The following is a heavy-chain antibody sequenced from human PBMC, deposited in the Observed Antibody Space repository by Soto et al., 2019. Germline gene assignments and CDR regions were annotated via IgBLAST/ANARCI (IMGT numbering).Heavy chain of an antibody. CDR1: GFTFSSYW. V-gene: IGHV3-7*01. CDR3: ARDKWQQLNLAEFDY. Sequence: GGSLRLSCAASGFTFSSYWMSWVRQAPGKGLEWVANIKQDGSEKYYVDSVKGRFTISRDNAKNSLYLQMNSLRAEDTAVYYCARDKWQQLNLAEFDYWGQGTLVTVSS. CDR2: IKQDGSEK. D-gene: IGHD6-13*01. J-gene: IGHJ4*02.